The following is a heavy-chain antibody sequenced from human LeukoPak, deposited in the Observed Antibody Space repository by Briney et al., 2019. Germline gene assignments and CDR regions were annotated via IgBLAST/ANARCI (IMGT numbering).Heavy chain of an antibody. Sequence: SVKVSCKASGGTFSSYAISWVRQAPGQGLEWMGGIIPIFGTANYAQKFQGRVTITADKSTSTAYMELSSLRSEDTAVYYCARHISQTLGDAFDIWGQGTMVTVSS. CDR2: IIPIFGTA. D-gene: IGHD2-21*01. V-gene: IGHV1-69*06. J-gene: IGHJ3*02. CDR1: GGTFSSYA. CDR3: ARHISQTLGDAFDI.